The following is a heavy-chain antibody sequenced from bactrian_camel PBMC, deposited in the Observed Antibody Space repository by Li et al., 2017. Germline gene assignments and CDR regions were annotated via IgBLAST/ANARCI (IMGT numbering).Heavy chain of an antibody. Sequence: HVQLVESGGGSVQAGGTLRLSCKASGYTDDNYCIGWFRQRPGKEREGVAATYTGGGETHYADSVKDRFTISHDDAKNTLYLQMNSLNPEDTAMYYCAVLSQFNHCRGVLVGIWQQYASWGQGTQVTVS. CDR3: AVLSQFNHCRGVLVGIWQQYAS. CDR2: TYTGGGET. D-gene: IGHD5*01. J-gene: IGHJ4*01. V-gene: IGHV3S1*01. CDR1: GYTDDNYC.